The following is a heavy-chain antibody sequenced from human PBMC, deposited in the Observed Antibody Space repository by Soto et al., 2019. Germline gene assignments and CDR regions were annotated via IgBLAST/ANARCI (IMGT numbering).Heavy chain of an antibody. CDR1: GGSLSSSSYY. CDR3: ARHQGLDY. Sequence: SETLSLTCTVSGGSLSSSSYYWGWIRQPPGKGLEWIGSIYYSGSTYYNPSLKSRVTISVDTSKNQFSLKLSSVTAADKAVYYCARHQGLDYWGQGTLVTVSS. CDR2: IYYSGST. V-gene: IGHV4-39*01. J-gene: IGHJ4*02.